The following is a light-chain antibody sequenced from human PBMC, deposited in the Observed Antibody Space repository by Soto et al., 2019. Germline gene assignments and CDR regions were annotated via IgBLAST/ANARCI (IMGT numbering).Light chain of an antibody. J-gene: IGLJ1*01. Sequence: QSVLTQPPSASGTPGQRVTISCSGSSSNIGSNTVNWYQQLPGTAPKLLIYSNNQRPSGVPDRFSGSKSGTSASLAISGFQSVDEADYYCAAWDDSLSGFYVFGTGTKVTVL. CDR2: SNN. CDR1: SSNIGSNT. CDR3: AAWDDSLSGFYV. V-gene: IGLV1-44*01.